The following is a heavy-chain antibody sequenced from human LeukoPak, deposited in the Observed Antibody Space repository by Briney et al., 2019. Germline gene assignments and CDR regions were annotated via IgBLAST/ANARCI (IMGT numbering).Heavy chain of an antibody. CDR1: GYTFTSYY. CDR3: ARDPAGRACFDY. Sequence: GASVKVSCKASGYTFTSYYMHWVRQAPGQGLEWMGIINPSGGSTSYAQKFQGRVTMTRDTSTSTAYVELSSLRSEDTAVYYCARDPAGRACFDYWGQGTLVTVSS. CDR2: INPSGGST. J-gene: IGHJ4*02. D-gene: IGHD3-10*01. V-gene: IGHV1-46*01.